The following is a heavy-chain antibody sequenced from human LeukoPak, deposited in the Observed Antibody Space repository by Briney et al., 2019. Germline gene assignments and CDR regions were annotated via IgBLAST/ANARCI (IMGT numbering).Heavy chain of an antibody. CDR1: GGSISSYY. V-gene: IGHV4-59*03. J-gene: IGHJ2*01. D-gene: IGHD1-26*01. CDR2: IYYSGST. CDR3: ATLTSGSYYWYFDL. Sequence: SETLSLTCTVSGGSISSYYWSWIRQPPGKGLEWIGYIYYSGSTNYNPSLKSRVTISVDTSKNQFSLKLTSVTAADTAVYYCATLTSGSYYWYFDLWGRGTLVTVSS.